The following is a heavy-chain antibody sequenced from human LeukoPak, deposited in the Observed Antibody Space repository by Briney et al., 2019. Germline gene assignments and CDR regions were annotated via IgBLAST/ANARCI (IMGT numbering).Heavy chain of an antibody. CDR2: ISGSGGST. CDR3: AKGQVAGPTKNRFDY. D-gene: IGHD6-19*01. Sequence: GGSLRLSCAASGLTFISYAMSWVRQAPEKGLEWVSVISGSGGSTYYADSVKGRFTISRDNSKNTLYLQMNSLRAEDTAVYYCAKGQVAGPTKNRFDYWGQGTLVTVSS. V-gene: IGHV3-23*01. CDR1: GLTFISYA. J-gene: IGHJ4*02.